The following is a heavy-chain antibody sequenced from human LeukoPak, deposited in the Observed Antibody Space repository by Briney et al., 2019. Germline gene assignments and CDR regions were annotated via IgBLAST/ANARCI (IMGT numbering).Heavy chain of an antibody. CDR3: ARDRTIWGNWFDP. D-gene: IGHD3-9*01. CDR2: INPSGGST. Sequence: ASVKVSCKASGYSLTSYYMHWVRQAPGQGLEWMGIINPSGGSTSYAQKFQGRVTMTRDMSTSTVYMELSSLRSEDTAVYYCARDRTIWGNWFDPWGQGTLVTVSS. CDR1: GYSLTSYY. V-gene: IGHV1-46*01. J-gene: IGHJ5*02.